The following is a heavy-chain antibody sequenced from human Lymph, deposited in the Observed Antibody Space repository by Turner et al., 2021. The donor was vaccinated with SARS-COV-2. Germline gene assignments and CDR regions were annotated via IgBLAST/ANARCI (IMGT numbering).Heavy chain of an antibody. D-gene: IGHD4-17*01. J-gene: IGHJ4*02. Sequence: QVQLQESAPGLVQRAPPLSLPSTVSDGSISSGGYYWSWIRENPGKGLAWVGDIYYSGSIYYNPSLKSRVTITVDTSKNQFFLKPSSVTASDTAVYYRASDYGGNSNYFGYWGQGTLVTVSS. V-gene: IGHV4-31*02. CDR3: ASDYGGNSNYFGY. CDR1: DGSISSGGYY. CDR2: IYYSGSI.